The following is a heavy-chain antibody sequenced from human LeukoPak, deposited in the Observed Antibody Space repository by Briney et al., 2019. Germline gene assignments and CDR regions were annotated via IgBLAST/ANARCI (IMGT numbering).Heavy chain of an antibody. D-gene: IGHD5-12*01. CDR1: GLTFRACY. CDR3: AKVREMRWNSGYDYFDY. Sequence: PGGSLRLSCAASGLTFRACYMHWFRQAPGKGLVWVSRINIDGSSTTYADSVKGRFTVSRDNAKNTLYLQMNSLRAEDTAVYYCAKVREMRWNSGYDYFDYWGQGTLVTVSS. J-gene: IGHJ4*02. CDR2: INIDGSST. V-gene: IGHV3-74*01.